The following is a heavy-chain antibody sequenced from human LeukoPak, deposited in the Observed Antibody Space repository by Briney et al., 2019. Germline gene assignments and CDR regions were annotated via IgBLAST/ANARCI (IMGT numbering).Heavy chain of an antibody. CDR1: GGSISSSSYY. CDR2: ISYSGSP. V-gene: IGHV4-39*01. CDR3: ASSDIIVVPAAHYDY. Sequence: SETLSLTCTVSGGSISSSSYYWGWIRQPPGKGLEWIGNISYSGSPYYTPSLKSRVTISVDTSKNQFSLKLSSLTAADTAVYYCASSDIIVVPAAHYDYWGQGTLVTVSS. D-gene: IGHD2-2*01. J-gene: IGHJ4*02.